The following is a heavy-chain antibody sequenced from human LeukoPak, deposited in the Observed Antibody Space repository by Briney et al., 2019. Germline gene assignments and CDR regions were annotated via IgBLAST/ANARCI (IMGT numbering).Heavy chain of an antibody. CDR1: GYSISSGYY. Sequence: SETLSLTCAVSGYSISSGYYWGWIRQPPGKGLQWIGTIYHSGTTYYNPSLKSRVTISLDTSKNQFSLKLSSVTAADTAVYYCAGLCKGSTSCLEIDPWGQGTLVTVSS. J-gene: IGHJ5*02. D-gene: IGHD2-2*01. V-gene: IGHV4-38-2*01. CDR3: AGLCKGSTSCLEIDP. CDR2: IYHSGTT.